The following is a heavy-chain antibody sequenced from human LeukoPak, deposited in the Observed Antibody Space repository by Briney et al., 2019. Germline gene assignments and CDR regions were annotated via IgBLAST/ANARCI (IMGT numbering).Heavy chain of an antibody. V-gene: IGHV3-23*01. CDR3: AKEAVGSRTNYNWFDP. D-gene: IGHD6-13*01. CDR1: GFTFSSYN. CDR2: ISGSGGST. J-gene: IGHJ5*02. Sequence: TGGSLRLSCVVSGFTFSSYNFNWVRQAPGKGLEWVSSISGSGGSTYYADSVKGRFTISRDNSKNTLYLQMNSLRAEDTAVYYCAKEAVGSRTNYNWFDPWGQGTLVTVSS.